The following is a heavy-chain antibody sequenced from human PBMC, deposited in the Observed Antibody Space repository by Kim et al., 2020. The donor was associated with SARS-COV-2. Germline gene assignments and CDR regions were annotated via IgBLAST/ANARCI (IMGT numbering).Heavy chain of an antibody. V-gene: IGHV3-23*01. Sequence: GGSLRLSCAASGFTFSSYAMSWVRQAPGKGLEWVSAISGSGGSTYYADSVKGRFTISRDNSKNTLYLQMNSLRAEDTAVCYCAKDQWVWFGGSDYWGQGTLVTVSS. J-gene: IGHJ4*02. CDR2: ISGSGGST. CDR1: GFTFSSYA. D-gene: IGHD3-10*01. CDR3: AKDQWVWFGGSDY.